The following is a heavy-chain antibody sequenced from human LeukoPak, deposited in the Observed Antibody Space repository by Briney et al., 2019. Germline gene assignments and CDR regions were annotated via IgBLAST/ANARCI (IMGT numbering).Heavy chain of an antibody. CDR1: GCTFSNSW. V-gene: IGHV3-7*04. CDR2: INQDGTEK. CDR3: ATVAWWRSDY. J-gene: IGHJ4*02. D-gene: IGHD2-21*01. Sequence: PGGSLRLSCAASGCTFSNSWMSWGRQAPGKGLEWVADINQDGTEKHYVASVKGRFTISRDNAKNSPYLQMNSLRAEDTAVYYCATVAWWRSDYWGQGTLVTVSS.